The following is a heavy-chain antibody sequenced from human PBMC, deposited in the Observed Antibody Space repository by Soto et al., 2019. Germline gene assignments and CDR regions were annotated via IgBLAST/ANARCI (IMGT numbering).Heavy chain of an antibody. V-gene: IGHV3-11*01. CDR2: IIISGSTL. CDR3: ARVYYYGSGSYFDY. Sequence: GGSLRLSCAASGFTFSDYYMSWIRQAPGKGLEWVSYIIISGSTLYYADSVKGLFTISRDNAKNSLYLQMNSLRAEDTSVYYCARVYYYGSGSYFDYWGQGTLVTVSS. D-gene: IGHD3-10*01. CDR1: GFTFSDYY. J-gene: IGHJ4*02.